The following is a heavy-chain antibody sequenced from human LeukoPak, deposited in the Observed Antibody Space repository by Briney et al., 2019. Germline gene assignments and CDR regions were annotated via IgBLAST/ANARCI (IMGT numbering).Heavy chain of an antibody. CDR1: GGSVSSGSYY. V-gene: IGHV4-61*01. CDR3: ARDSRGYLDY. Sequence: SETLSLTCTVSGGSVSSGSYYWSWIRQPPGKGLEWIGYIYYSGSTNYNSSLKSRVTISVDTSKNQFSLKLSSVTAADTAVYYYARDSRGYLDYWGQGTLVTVSS. J-gene: IGHJ4*02. CDR2: IYYSGST.